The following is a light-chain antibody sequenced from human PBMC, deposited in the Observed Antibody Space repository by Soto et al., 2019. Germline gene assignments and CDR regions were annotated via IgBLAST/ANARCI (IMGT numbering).Light chain of an antibody. CDR2: DAS. CDR1: QSVSSY. CDR3: QQRSNWPLFA. J-gene: IGKJ5*01. V-gene: IGKV3-11*01. Sequence: EIVLTQSPATLSLSPGEIATLSCRASQSVSSYLAWYQQKPGQAPRLLIYDASNRATGIPARFSGSGSGTDCTLTISSLEPEEFAVYYCQQRSNWPLFAFGQGTRLEIK.